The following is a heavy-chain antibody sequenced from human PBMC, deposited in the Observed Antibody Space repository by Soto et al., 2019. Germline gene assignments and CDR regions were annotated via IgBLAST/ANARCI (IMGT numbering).Heavy chain of an antibody. CDR1: GFTFSSYG. V-gene: IGHV3-30*18. Sequence: QVQLVESGGGVVQPGRSLRLSCAASGFTFSSYGMHWVRQAPGKGLEWVAVISYDGSNKYYADSVKGRFTISRDNSKNPLYLQMNSPRGEDTAVYYCAKDEVAGAGTDYRGQGTLVTVSS. J-gene: IGHJ4*02. D-gene: IGHD6-13*01. CDR2: ISYDGSNK. CDR3: AKDEVAGAGTDY.